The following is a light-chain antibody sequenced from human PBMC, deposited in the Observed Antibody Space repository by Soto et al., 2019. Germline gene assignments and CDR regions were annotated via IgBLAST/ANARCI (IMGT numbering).Light chain of an antibody. Sequence: SLLTKPSSVSRSPGQWITISCPGTSSDVGSYNLVSWYQQHPGKAPKLMIYEVSKRPSGVSNRFSGSKSGNTASLTISGLQAEDEADYYCCSYAGSSTPLIFGTGTKVTVL. V-gene: IGLV2-23*02. CDR1: SSDVGSYNL. J-gene: IGLJ1*01. CDR2: EVS. CDR3: CSYAGSSTPLI.